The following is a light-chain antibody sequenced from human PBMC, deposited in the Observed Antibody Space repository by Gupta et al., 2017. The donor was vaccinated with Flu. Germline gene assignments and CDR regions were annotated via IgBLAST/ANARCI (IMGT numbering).Light chain of an antibody. CDR3: QHEDNLPIT. V-gene: IGKV1-33*01. J-gene: IGKJ5*01. CDR2: AAS. Sequence: PSSLSASVGDRVTISCQASQDISNSLNWYQQKPGKAPKLLIYAASNLATGVPSRFSGSGSGTYFTFTISSLRPEDIATYYCQHEDNLPITFGQGTLMEIK. CDR1: QDISNS.